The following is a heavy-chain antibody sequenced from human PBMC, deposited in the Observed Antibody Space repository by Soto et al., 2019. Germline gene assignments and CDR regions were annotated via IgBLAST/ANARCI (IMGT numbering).Heavy chain of an antibody. D-gene: IGHD1-20*01. V-gene: IGHV1-18*01. CDR3: ARDLNSGAVDY. CDR1: GYTFTSYG. CDR2: ISAYNGNT. Sequence: QVQLVQSGAEVKKPGASVKVSCKASGYTFTSYGISWVRQAPGQGLEWMGWISAYNGNTNYAQKRQGRXTXTAXTSTSTAYMELRSLRSDDPAVYYCARDLNSGAVDYWGQGTLVTVSS. J-gene: IGHJ4*02.